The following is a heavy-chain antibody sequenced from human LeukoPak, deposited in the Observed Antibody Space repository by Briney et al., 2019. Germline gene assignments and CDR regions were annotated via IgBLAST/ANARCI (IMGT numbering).Heavy chain of an antibody. CDR1: GYSFTSYW. Sequence: GESLKISCKGSGYSFTSYWIGWVRQMPGKGLEWMGIIYPGDSDTTYSPSFQGQVTISADKSISTAYLQWSSLKASDTAMYYCARPRIAAAGAFDIWGQGTMVTVSS. V-gene: IGHV5-51*01. D-gene: IGHD6-13*01. CDR2: IYPGDSDT. CDR3: ARPRIAAAGAFDI. J-gene: IGHJ3*02.